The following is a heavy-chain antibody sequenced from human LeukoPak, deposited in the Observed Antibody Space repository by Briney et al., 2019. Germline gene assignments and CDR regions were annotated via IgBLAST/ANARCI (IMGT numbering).Heavy chain of an antibody. Sequence: PGGSLRLSCAASGFTFSSYWMSWVRQAPGKGLEWVANIKQDGSEKYYVDSVKGRFTISRDNAKNSLYLQMNSLRAEDTAVYYCARAIREISTRYYDILTGYYIDYWGQGTLVTVSS. D-gene: IGHD3-9*01. CDR2: IKQDGSEK. V-gene: IGHV3-7*01. CDR3: ARAIREISTRYYDILTGYYIDY. CDR1: GFTFSSYW. J-gene: IGHJ4*02.